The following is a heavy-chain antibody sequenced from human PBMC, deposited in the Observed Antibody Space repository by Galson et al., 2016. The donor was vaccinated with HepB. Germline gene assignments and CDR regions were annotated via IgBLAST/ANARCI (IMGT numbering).Heavy chain of an antibody. D-gene: IGHD3-3*01. CDR1: GFSLNESAVG. CDR2: IFRNDDK. J-gene: IGHJ1*01. V-gene: IGHV2-5*01. CDR3: AQSRYDFWKTGEYFQH. Sequence: LVKPTQTLTLTCTFSGFSLNESAVGVGWIRQPPGKALEWLALIFRNDDKRYSPSLKSRLTLPKDTSKNQVVLTMTSMDPVDTATYYCAQSRYDFWKTGEYFQHWGQGTPVTVSS.